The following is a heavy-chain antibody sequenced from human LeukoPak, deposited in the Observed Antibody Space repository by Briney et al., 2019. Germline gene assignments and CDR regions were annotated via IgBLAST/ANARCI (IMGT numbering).Heavy chain of an antibody. J-gene: IGHJ4*02. CDR3: ARHTYSGGKFDC. D-gene: IGHD5-12*01. CDR2: ITGGGITT. CDR1: GFTFSNYA. V-gene: IGHV3-23*01. Sequence: GGSLRLSCAASGFTFSNYAMNWVRQAPGKGPEWVSGITGGGITTYYADSVRGRFTISRDSAKNSLYLQMNSLRAEDTAVYYCARHTYSGGKFDCWGQGTLVTVS.